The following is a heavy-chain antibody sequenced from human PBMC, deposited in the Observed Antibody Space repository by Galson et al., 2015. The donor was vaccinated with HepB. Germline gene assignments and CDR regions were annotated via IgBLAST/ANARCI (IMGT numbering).Heavy chain of an antibody. D-gene: IGHD3-3*01. CDR2: ISYDGSNK. CDR3: ARDFRDFGVVIPPGHYYYYYGMDV. J-gene: IGHJ6*02. CDR1: GFTFSSYA. Sequence: SLRLSCAASGFTFSSYAMHWVRQAPGKGLEWVAVISYDGSNKYYADSVKGRFTTSRDNSKNTLYLQMNSLRAEDTAVYYCARDFRDFGVVIPPGHYYYYYGMDVWGQGTTVTVSS. V-gene: IGHV3-30-3*01.